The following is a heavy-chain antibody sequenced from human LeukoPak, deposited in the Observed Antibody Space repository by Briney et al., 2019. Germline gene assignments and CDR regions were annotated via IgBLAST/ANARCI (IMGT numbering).Heavy chain of an antibody. CDR1: GGSISSYY. CDR2: IYTSGST. D-gene: IGHD3-22*01. J-gene: IGHJ5*02. V-gene: IGHV4-4*07. Sequence: ASETLSLTCTVSGGSISSYYWSWIRQPAGKGLEWIGRIYTSGSTDYNPSLKSRVTMSIDTSKNQFSLKLTSVTAADTAVYYCARQAYYYDTGAWGQGTLVTVSS. CDR3: ARQAYYYDTGA.